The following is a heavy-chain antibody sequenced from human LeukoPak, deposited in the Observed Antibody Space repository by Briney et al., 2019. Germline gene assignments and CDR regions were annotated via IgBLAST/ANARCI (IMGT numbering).Heavy chain of an antibody. J-gene: IGHJ4*02. D-gene: IGHD1-26*01. CDR1: GFTVTNNY. CDR2: IYSGENT. Sequence: GGSLRLSCAASGFTVTNNYMTWVRQAPGKGLEWVSVIYSGENTYYADSVKGRFTISRDNSKNTLYLQMDSLRADDTAKYYFAKDSPVATWWGQGTLVTVSS. CDR3: AKDSPVATW. V-gene: IGHV3-66*01.